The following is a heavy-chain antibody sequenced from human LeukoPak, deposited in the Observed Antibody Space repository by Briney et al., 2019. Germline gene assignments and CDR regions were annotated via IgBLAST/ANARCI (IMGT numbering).Heavy chain of an antibody. D-gene: IGHD6-19*01. CDR1: GYTFTSYG. V-gene: IGHV1-18*01. J-gene: IGHJ4*02. Sequence: ASVKVSCKASGYTFTSYGISWVRQAPGQGLEWMGWISAYNGNTNYAQKLQGRVTMTTDTSTSTAYMELRSLRSDDTAVYYCAKTGYSSGWYPGYFDYWGQGTLVTASS. CDR3: AKTGYSSGWYPGYFDY. CDR2: ISAYNGNT.